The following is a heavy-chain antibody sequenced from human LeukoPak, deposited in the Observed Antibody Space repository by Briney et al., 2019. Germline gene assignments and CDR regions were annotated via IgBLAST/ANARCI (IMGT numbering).Heavy chain of an antibody. J-gene: IGHJ4*02. V-gene: IGHV4-39*07. D-gene: IGHD3-10*01. CDR2: IHHSGST. CDR3: ARGPYRKMVRDATQPLDY. CDR1: GDAITSDKYY. Sequence: PSETLSLTCTVSGDAITSDKYYWGWIRQPPGKGLEWIGNIHHSGSTNYNPSLKSRVTISVDTSKNQFSLKLSSVTAADTAVYYCARGPYRKMVRDATQPLDYWGQGTLVTVSS.